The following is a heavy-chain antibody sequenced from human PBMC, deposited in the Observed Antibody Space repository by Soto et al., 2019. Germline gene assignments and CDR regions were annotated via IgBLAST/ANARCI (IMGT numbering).Heavy chain of an antibody. V-gene: IGHV3-53*01. J-gene: IGHJ4*02. CDR1: GFTVSSNY. CDR2: IYSGGST. D-gene: IGHD3-22*01. CDR3: AREDYYDGSGYYGY. Sequence: PGGSLRLSCAASGFTVSSNYMSWVRQAPGKGLEWVSVIYSGGSTYYADSVKGRFTISRDNSKNTLYLQMNSLRAEDTAVYYWAREDYYDGSGYYGYWGQGTLGTVSS.